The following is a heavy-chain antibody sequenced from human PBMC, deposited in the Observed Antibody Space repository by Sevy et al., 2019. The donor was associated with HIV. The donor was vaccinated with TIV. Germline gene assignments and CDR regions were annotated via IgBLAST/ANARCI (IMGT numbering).Heavy chain of an antibody. Sequence: GESLKISCAASGFTFSSYAMHWVRQAPGKGLEWEAVISYDGSNKYYADSVKGRFTISRDNSKNTLYLQMNSLRAEDSDVYYCSRAYYYDSSVDYWGQGTLVTVSS. CDR2: ISYDGSNK. D-gene: IGHD3-22*01. V-gene: IGHV3-30-3*01. CDR1: GFTFSSYA. J-gene: IGHJ4*02. CDR3: SRAYYYDSSVDY.